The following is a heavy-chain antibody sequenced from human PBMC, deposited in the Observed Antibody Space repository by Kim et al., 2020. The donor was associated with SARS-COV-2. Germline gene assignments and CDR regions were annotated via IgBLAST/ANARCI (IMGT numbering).Heavy chain of an antibody. CDR2: ISSSSSYI. CDR1: GFTFSSYS. CDR3: ARWGIAVAGYDY. Sequence: GGSLRLSCAASGFTFSSYSMNWVRQAPGKGLEWVSSISSSSSYIYYADPVKGRFTISRDNAKNSLYLQMNSLRAEDTAVYYCARWGIAVAGYDYWGQGTLVTVSS. V-gene: IGHV3-21*01. D-gene: IGHD6-19*01. J-gene: IGHJ4*02.